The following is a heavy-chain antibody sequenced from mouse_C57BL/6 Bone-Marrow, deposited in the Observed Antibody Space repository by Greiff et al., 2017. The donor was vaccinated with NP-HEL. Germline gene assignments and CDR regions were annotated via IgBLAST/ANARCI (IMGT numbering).Heavy chain of an antibody. CDR2: IYPGSGST. Sequence: QVQLQQPGAELVKPGASVQMSCKASGYTFTSYWITWVKQRPGQGLEWIGDIYPGSGSTNYNEKFKSKATLTVDTSSSTAYMQLSSLTSEDSAVYYCASITTVVGDAMDYWGQGTSVTVSS. CDR1: GYTFTSYW. D-gene: IGHD1-1*01. V-gene: IGHV1-55*01. CDR3: ASITTVVGDAMDY. J-gene: IGHJ4*01.